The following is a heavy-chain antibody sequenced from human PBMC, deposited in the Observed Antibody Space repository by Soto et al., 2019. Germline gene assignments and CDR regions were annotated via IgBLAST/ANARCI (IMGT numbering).Heavy chain of an antibody. J-gene: IGHJ4*02. V-gene: IGHV4-34*01. D-gene: IGHD6-13*01. Sequence: SETLSLTCAVYGGSFSGYYWTWIRQPPGTGLEWIGEINHSGSTNYNPSLKSRVTISVDTSKNQCSLKLTSVTAADTAVYYCARGGIAAGPLDYWGQGTLVT. CDR3: ARGGIAAGPLDY. CDR1: GGSFSGYY. CDR2: INHSGST.